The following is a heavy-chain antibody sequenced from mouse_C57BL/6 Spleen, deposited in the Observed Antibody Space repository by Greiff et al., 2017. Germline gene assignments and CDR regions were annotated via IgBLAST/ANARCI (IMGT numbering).Heavy chain of an antibody. V-gene: IGHV1-69*01. CDR2: IDPSDSYT. CDR1: GYTFTSYW. J-gene: IGHJ3*01. Sequence: QVQLQQPGAELVMPGASVKLSCKASGYTFTSYWMHWVKQRPGQGLEWIGEIDPSDSYTNYNQKFKGKSTLTVDKSSSTAYMQLSSLTSEDSAVYYCARRGYDYAEGSLGFAYWGQGTLVTVSA. CDR3: ARRGYDYAEGSLGFAY. D-gene: IGHD2-4*01.